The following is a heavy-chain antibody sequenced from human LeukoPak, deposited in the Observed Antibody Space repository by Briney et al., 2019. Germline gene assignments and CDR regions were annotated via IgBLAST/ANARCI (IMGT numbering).Heavy chain of an antibody. CDR3: ARVVTSNYYYYYYMDV. V-gene: IGHV4-59*01. CDR1: GGSLSSYY. CDR2: IYYSGST. J-gene: IGHJ6*03. Sequence: PSETLSLTCTVSGGSLSSYYWSWIRQPPGKGLEWIGYIYYSGSTNYNPSLKSRVTISVDTSKNQFSLKLSSVTAADTAVYYCARVVTSNYYYYYYMDVWGKGTTVTVSS. D-gene: IGHD5-18*01.